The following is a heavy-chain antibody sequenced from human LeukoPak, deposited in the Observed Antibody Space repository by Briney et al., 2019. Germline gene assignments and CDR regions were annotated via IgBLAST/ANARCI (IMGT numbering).Heavy chain of an antibody. CDR3: ARLGYGASGWYFDY. Sequence: SGGSLRLSCAASGFTFSSYAMHWVRQAPGKGLEWVAVIWYDGSNKYYTDSVKGRFTISRDSSKNTLYLQMNSLRAEDTAVYYCARLGYGASGWYFDYWGQGTLVTVSS. CDR1: GFTFSSYA. V-gene: IGHV3-33*08. D-gene: IGHD6-19*01. CDR2: IWYDGSNK. J-gene: IGHJ4*02.